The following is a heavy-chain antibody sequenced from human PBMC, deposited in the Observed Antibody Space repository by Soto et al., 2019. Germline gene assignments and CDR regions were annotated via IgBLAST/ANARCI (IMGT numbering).Heavy chain of an antibody. Sequence: QVHLVQSGAEVKKPGASVKVSCKGSGYTFTSYGTTWVRQAPGQGLGGMGWISAHNGNTDYAQKLQGRVTVTRDTSTSTAYMELRSLRSDDTAVYYCARGRYGDYWGQGALVTVSS. J-gene: IGHJ4*02. CDR1: GYTFTSYG. D-gene: IGHD1-1*01. CDR3: ARGRYGDY. V-gene: IGHV1-18*01. CDR2: ISAHNGNT.